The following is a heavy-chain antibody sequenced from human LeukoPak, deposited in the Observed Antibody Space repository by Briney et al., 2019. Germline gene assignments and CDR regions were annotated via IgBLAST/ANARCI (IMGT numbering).Heavy chain of an antibody. CDR1: GFTFSTYS. V-gene: IGHV3-23*01. J-gene: IGHJ4*02. CDR3: AKDVAPDSGWDLDY. CDR2: IYNSGGKK. D-gene: IGHD6-19*01. Sequence: GGSLRLSCAASGFTFSTYSMTWVRQGPGKGLEGVSSIYNSGGKKFYAGSVKGRFTISRDNSKNTLYLQINSLRVEDTAVYYCAKDVAPDSGWDLDYWGQGTLVTVSS.